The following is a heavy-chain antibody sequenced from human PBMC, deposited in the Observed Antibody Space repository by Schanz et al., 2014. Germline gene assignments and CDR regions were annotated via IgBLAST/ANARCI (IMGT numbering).Heavy chain of an antibody. V-gene: IGHV1-46*02. CDR1: GYDFHIYA. Sequence: QILLVQPGPEVKKPGASVTVSCKASGYDFHIYAYSWVRQAPGQGPEWIGWINPSVRGTHFAREFQGRVTVTSDTSTSTVYMELSGLRSEDTAVYYCAGAFDSSGYYFDYWGQGTLVTVSS. D-gene: IGHD3-22*01. CDR2: INPSVRGT. J-gene: IGHJ4*02. CDR3: AGAFDSSGYYFDY.